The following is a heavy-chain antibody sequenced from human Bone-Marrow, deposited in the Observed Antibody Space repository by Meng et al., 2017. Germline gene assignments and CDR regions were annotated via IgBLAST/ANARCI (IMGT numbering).Heavy chain of an antibody. D-gene: IGHD6-13*01. CDR3: ASGGLPYSSSWYFQH. J-gene: IGHJ1*01. CDR2: IIPIFGTA. CDR1: GGTFSSYA. Sequence: SVKVSCKASGGTFSSYAISWVRQAPGQGLEWMGGIIPIFGTANYAQKFQGRVTITTDESTSTAYMELSSLRSEDTAVYYCASGGLPYSSSWYFQHRGQGTLVTVSS. V-gene: IGHV1-69*05.